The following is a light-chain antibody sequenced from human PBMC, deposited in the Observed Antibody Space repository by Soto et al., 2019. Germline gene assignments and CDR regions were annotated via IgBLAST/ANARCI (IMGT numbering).Light chain of an antibody. V-gene: IGLV2-14*01. CDR2: EVS. CDR3: SSYTSSSTLEGV. J-gene: IGLJ2*01. CDR1: SSDVGGYNY. Sequence: QSALTQPASVSGSPGQSITISCTGTSSDVGGYNYVSWYQQHPGKAPKLMIYEVSKRPSGVSNRFSGSKSGNTATLTISGLRAEDEAEYYYSSYTSSSTLEGVFGGGTKLTVL.